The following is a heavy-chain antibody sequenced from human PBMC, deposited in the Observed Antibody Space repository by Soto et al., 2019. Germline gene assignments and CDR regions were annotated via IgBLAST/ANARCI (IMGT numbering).Heavy chain of an antibody. J-gene: IGHJ1*01. Sequence: PGGSLRLSCAASGLTVSSNYMSWVRQAPGKGLEWVSVIYSGGSTYYADSVKGRFTISRDNSKNTLYLQMNSLRAEDTAVYYCARDRVESGYPEYFQFWGQGTLVTVSS. D-gene: IGHD3-22*01. CDR3: ARDRVESGYPEYFQF. CDR1: GLTVSSNY. V-gene: IGHV3-53*01. CDR2: IYSGGST.